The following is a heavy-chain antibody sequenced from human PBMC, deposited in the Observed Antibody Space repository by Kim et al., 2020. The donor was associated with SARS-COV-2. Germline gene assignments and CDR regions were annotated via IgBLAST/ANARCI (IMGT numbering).Heavy chain of an antibody. J-gene: IGHJ6*02. V-gene: IGHV3-66*01. CDR2: GNT. Sequence: GNTYNADSVKGRFTITRKKSKNTLYLKMNSLRAEDTAVYYCAREVYGMDVWGQGTTVTVSS. CDR3: AREVYGMDV.